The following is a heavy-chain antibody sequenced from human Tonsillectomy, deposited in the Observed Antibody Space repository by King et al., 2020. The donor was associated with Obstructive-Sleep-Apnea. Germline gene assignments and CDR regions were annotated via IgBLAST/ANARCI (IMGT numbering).Heavy chain of an antibody. J-gene: IGHJ4*02. CDR2: IYWDDDK. D-gene: IGHD6-13*01. CDR1: GFSLSTSGVG. CDR3: AHQPDIAAAGQFDY. Sequence: LTLKESGPTLVKPTQTLTLTCTFSGFSLSTSGVGLGWIRQPPGKALEWLALIYWDDDKRYSPSLKSRPTITKDTSKNQVVLTMTNMDPVDTATYYCAHQPDIAAAGQFDYWGQGTLVTVSS. V-gene: IGHV2-5*02.